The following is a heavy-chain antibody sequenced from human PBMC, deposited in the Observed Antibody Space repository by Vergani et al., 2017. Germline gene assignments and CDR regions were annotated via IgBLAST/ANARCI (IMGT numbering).Heavy chain of an antibody. D-gene: IGHD2/OR15-2a*01. J-gene: IGHJ6*02. CDR2: IKEDGSEK. CDR3: ARELSPHYYYGMDV. Sequence: EVQLVESGGGLVQPGGSLRLSCAASGFIFSSYWMHWVRQAPGKGLEWVAAIKEDGSEKQYVDSVKGRFTISRDNAKNSLYLQMNSLRAEDTAVYYCARELSPHYYYGMDVWGQGTTVTVSS. CDR1: GFIFSSYW. V-gene: IGHV3-7*01.